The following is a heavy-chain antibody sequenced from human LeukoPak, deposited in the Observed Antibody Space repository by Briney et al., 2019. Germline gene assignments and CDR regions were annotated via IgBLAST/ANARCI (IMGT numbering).Heavy chain of an antibody. CDR1: GYTFTSYY. Sequence: RASVKVSCKASGYTFTSYYMHWVRQAPGQGLEWMGIINPSGGSTSYAQKFQGRVTMTRDTSISTAYMELSRLRSDDTAVYYCARDPAYGSGSVGFDYWGQGTLVTVSS. V-gene: IGHV1-46*01. CDR2: INPSGGST. CDR3: ARDPAYGSGSVGFDY. J-gene: IGHJ4*02. D-gene: IGHD3-10*01.